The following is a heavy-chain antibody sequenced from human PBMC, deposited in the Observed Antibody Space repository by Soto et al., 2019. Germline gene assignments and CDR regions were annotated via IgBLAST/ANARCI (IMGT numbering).Heavy chain of an antibody. V-gene: IGHV1-3*01. J-gene: IGHJ5*02. Sequence: ASVKVSCKAAGYRFTSYSMHWVRQAPGQRLESMGWINVGNGNTKYSQKFQGRVTITRDKSASTAYMELSSLRSEVKAVYYCARGRYCSGGSCYYRVLFDLWGQGTLVT. D-gene: IGHD2-15*01. CDR2: INVGNGNT. CDR1: GYRFTSYS. CDR3: ARGRYCSGGSCYYRVLFDL.